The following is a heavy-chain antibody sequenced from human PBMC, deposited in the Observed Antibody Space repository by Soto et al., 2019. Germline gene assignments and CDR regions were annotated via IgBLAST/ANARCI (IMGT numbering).Heavy chain of an antibody. CDR2: INPSGDST. CDR3: ARSYYDYVWGSYRSAHFDY. Sequence: QVQLVQSGAEVKKPGASVKVSCKASGYTFTSYYMHWVRQAPGQGLEWMGIINPSGDSTSYAQKFQGRVTMTRDTSTSPVYMELSSLRSEDTAVYYCARSYYDYVWGSYRSAHFDYWGQGTLVTVSS. CDR1: GYTFTSYY. V-gene: IGHV1-46*01. J-gene: IGHJ4*02. D-gene: IGHD3-16*02.